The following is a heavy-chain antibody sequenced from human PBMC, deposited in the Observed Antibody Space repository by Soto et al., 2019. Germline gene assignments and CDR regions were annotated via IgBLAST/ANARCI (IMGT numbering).Heavy chain of an antibody. CDR1: GFTFSSYG. CDR2: IWYDGSNK. CDR3: ARVDLNYYYYYMDV. J-gene: IGHJ6*03. Sequence: GGSLRLSCAASGFTFSSYGMHWVRQAPGKGLEWVAVIWYDGSNKYYADSVKGRFTISRDNSKNTLYLQMNSLRAEDMAVYYCARVDLNYYYYYMDVWGKGTTVTVSS. V-gene: IGHV3-33*01.